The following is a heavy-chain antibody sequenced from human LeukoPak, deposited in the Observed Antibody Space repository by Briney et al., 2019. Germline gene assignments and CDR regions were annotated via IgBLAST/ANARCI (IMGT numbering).Heavy chain of an antibody. CDR3: ARWEYYYGMDV. CDR1: GGTFSSYA. V-gene: IGHV1-69*04. CDR2: INPILGIA. Sequence: ASVKVSCKASGGTFSSYAISWVRQAPGQGLEWMGRINPILGIANYAQKFQGRVTITADKSTSTAYMELSSLRSEDTAVYYCARWEYYYGMDVWGQGTTVTVSS. D-gene: IGHD1-26*01. J-gene: IGHJ6*02.